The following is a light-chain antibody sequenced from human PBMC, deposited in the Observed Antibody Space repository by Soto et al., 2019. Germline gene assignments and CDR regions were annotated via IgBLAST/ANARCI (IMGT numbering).Light chain of an antibody. CDR3: QQYNSYWWT. Sequence: DIRMTQSPSILSGSVGDRVTITCRASQTISSWLAWYQQKPGKAPKLLIFDASSLESGVPSRFSGSGSGTEFTLTISSLQPDDFATYYCQQYNSYWWTFGQGTKVDIK. CDR1: QTISSW. J-gene: IGKJ1*01. V-gene: IGKV1-5*01. CDR2: DAS.